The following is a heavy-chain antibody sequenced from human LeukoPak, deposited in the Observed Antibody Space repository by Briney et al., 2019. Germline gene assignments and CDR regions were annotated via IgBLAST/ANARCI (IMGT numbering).Heavy chain of an antibody. D-gene: IGHD1-26*01. CDR1: GFTFSSYN. Sequence: GGSLRLSCAASGFTFSSYNMNWVRQAPGKGLEWVSYITSSSSYVYYAGSVKGRFTISRDNAKNSLYLQMNSLRAEDTAVYYCARTLSRDSGDSFDIWGQGTMVTVSS. CDR3: ARTLSRDSGDSFDI. CDR2: ITSSSSYV. V-gene: IGHV3-21*01. J-gene: IGHJ3*02.